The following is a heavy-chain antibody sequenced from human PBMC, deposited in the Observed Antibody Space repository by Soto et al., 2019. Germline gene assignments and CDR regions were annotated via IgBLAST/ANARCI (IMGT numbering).Heavy chain of an antibody. J-gene: IGHJ6*01. Sequence: RGESLKISCKGSGYSFTSYWISWVRQMPGKGLEWMGRIDPSDSYTNYSPSFQGHVTISADKSISTAYLQWSSLKASDTAMYYCASGPNLELCSGYSCRRSCECWRQG. CDR3: ASGPNLELCSGYSCRRSCEC. CDR2: IDPSDSYT. CDR1: GYSFTSYW. V-gene: IGHV5-10-1*01. D-gene: IGHD3-3*01.